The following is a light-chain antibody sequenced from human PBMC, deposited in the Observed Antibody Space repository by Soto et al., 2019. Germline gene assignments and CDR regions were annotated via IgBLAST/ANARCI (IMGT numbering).Light chain of an antibody. CDR2: DAS. CDR1: QIVSSY. Sequence: EIVLTQSPATLSLSPGERATLACRASQIVSSYLAWYQQKPCQAPRLLIYDASNRATGIPARFSGSGSGTAFTLTISSLEPEDLAVYYCQQRSNWPLTFGGGTKVDIK. J-gene: IGKJ4*01. CDR3: QQRSNWPLT. V-gene: IGKV3-11*01.